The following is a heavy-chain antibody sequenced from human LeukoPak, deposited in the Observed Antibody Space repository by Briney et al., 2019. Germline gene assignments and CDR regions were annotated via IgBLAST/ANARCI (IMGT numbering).Heavy chain of an antibody. V-gene: IGHV1-2*02. Sequence: ASVKVSCKTSGYSFTDYYMHWVRQAPGQGLEWMGWINPNSGGTSSAQKFQGRVTMTRDTSITTVYMEVSWLTSDDTAIYYCARANRLEGCPYPAGPWGQRTLVT. CDR3: ARANRLEGCPYPAGP. D-gene: IGHD6-19*01. J-gene: IGHJ4*02. CDR1: GYSFTDYY. CDR2: INPNSGGT.